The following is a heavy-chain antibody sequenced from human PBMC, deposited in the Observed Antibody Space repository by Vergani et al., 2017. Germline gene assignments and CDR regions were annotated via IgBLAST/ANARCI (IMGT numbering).Heavy chain of an antibody. V-gene: IGHV3-21*01. Sequence: EVQLVESGGGLVKPGGSLRLSCAASGFTFSSYSMNWVRQAPGKGLEWVSSISSCSSYIYYADSVKGRFTISRDNAKNSLYLQMNSLRAEDTAVYYCARAGIAASGDDYWGQGTLVTVSS. D-gene: IGHD6-13*01. CDR1: GFTFSSYS. CDR2: ISSCSSYI. J-gene: IGHJ4*02. CDR3: ARAGIAASGDDY.